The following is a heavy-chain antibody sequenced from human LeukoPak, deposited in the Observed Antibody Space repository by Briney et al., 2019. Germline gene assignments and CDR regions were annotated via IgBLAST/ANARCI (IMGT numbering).Heavy chain of an antibody. CDR2: VNHSGSA. V-gene: IGHV4-34*01. J-gene: IGHJ5*01. CDR3: ARHGFDYHALDS. CDR1: GGSFSGYY. D-gene: IGHD3-9*01. Sequence: SETLSLTCAVYGGSFSGYYWSWIRLPPGKGLEWIGEVNHSGSANYNSSLKSRVTISVDTSKNQFSLKLNSVTAADTAVHYCARHGFDYHALDSWGQGTLVTVSS.